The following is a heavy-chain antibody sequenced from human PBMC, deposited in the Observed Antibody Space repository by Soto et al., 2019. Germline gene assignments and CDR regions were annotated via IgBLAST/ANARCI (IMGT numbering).Heavy chain of an antibody. CDR3: AIATIGITMIVVPIGSGAFDI. J-gene: IGHJ3*02. V-gene: IGHV1-69*13. D-gene: IGHD3-22*01. CDR2: IIPIFGTA. Sequence: GASVKPSCKDSGGTFSSNAISCVRQAPRQGLGWMGGIIPIFGTANYAQKFQGRVTITADESTSTAYMELSSLRSEDTAVYYCAIATIGITMIVVPIGSGAFDIWGQGTMLTVSS. CDR1: GGTFSSNA.